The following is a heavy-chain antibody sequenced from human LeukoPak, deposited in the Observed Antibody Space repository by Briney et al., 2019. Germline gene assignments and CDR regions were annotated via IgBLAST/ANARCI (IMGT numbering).Heavy chain of an antibody. J-gene: IGHJ4*02. V-gene: IGHV1-69*04. CDR1: GGTFSSYA. D-gene: IGHD1-1*01. CDR3: ARDLGTTGTTVY. Sequence: ASVKVSCTASGGTFSSYAISWVRQAPGQGLEWMGRIIPNLGIANYAQKFQGRVTITADKSTSTAYMELSSLRSEDTAVYYCARDLGTTGTTVYWGRGTLVSVSS. CDR2: IIPNLGIA.